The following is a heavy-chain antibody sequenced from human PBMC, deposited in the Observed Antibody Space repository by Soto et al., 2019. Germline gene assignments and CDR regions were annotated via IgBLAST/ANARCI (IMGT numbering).Heavy chain of an antibody. J-gene: IGHJ4*02. D-gene: IGHD2-15*01. CDR2: IIPIFGTA. CDR3: ARESRYCSGGSCYFLPGIDY. V-gene: IGHV1-69*12. CDR1: GGTFSSYA. Sequence: QVQLVQSGAEVMKPGSSVKVSCKASGGTFSSYAISWVRQAPGQGLEWMGGIIPIFGTANYAQKFQGRVTITADESTSTAYMELSSLRSEDTAVYYCARESRYCSGGSCYFLPGIDYWGQGTLVTVSS.